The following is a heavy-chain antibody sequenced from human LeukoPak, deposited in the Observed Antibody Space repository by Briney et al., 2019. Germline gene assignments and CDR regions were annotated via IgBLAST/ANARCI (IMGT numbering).Heavy chain of an antibody. D-gene: IGHD3-22*01. CDR3: AKADYYDSSGYYYGKFDY. J-gene: IGHJ4*02. Sequence: PGGSLRLSCAASGFTFDDYAMHWVRQAPGKGLEWVSGIRWNSGSIGYADSVKGRFTISRDNAKNSLYLQMNSLRAEDTALYYCAKADYYDSSGYYYGKFDYWGQGTLVTVSS. CDR1: GFTFDDYA. CDR2: IRWNSGSI. V-gene: IGHV3-9*01.